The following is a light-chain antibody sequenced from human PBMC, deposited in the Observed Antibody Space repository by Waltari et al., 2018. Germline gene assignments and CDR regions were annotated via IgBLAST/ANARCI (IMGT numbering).Light chain of an antibody. J-gene: IGKJ1*01. CDR2: GAS. Sequence: EIVLTQSPGSLSSSPGARVTLSCRSSQSVSRALAWYQQKPGQAPRLLIFGASNRATGIPDRFSGSGSETDVSLTISRLEPEDFAVYYCQHYVRLPATFGRGTKVEIK. CDR1: QSVSRA. V-gene: IGKV3-20*01. CDR3: QHYVRLPAT.